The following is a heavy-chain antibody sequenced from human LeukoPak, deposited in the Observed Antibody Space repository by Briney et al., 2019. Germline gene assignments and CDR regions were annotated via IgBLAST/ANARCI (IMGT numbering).Heavy chain of an antibody. CDR3: ARAVVVTAYYFDY. D-gene: IGHD2-21*02. Sequence: PSETLSLTCAVYGGSFSGYYWSWIRQPPGKGLEWIGEINHSGSTNYNPSLKSRVTISVDTSKNQFSLKLSSVTAADTAVYYCARAVVVTAYYFDYWGQGTLVTVSS. V-gene: IGHV4-34*01. CDR2: INHSGST. J-gene: IGHJ4*02. CDR1: GGSFSGYY.